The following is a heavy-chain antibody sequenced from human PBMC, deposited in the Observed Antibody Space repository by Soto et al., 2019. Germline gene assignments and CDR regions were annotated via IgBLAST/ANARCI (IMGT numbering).Heavy chain of an antibody. J-gene: IGHJ6*02. CDR1: GGTFNNFA. CDR2: IMPVFHTT. CDR3: STATISTVSATPYHYGMDV. D-gene: IGHD6-25*01. Sequence: QVQLVQSGAEVKKPGSSVKVSCQASGGTFNNFAFTWVRQAPGQGLEWLGGIMPVFHTTNIAQTFQDRITVPADDFTTTVYMEMTSLRYDDTAVYYCSTATISTVSATPYHYGMDVWGQGPTVTVSS. V-gene: IGHV1-69*01.